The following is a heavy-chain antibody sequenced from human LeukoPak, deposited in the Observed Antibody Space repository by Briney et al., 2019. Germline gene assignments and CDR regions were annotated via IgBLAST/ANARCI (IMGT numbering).Heavy chain of an antibody. CDR3: AREAYYGSGSYYNWYNWFDP. Sequence: ASVKVSCKAFGYTFTSYAMNWVRQAPGQGLEWMGWINTNTGNPTYAQGFTGRFVFSLDTSVSTAYLQISSLKAEDTAVYYCAREAYYGSGSYYNWYNWFDPWGQGTLVTVSS. CDR1: GYTFTSYA. CDR2: INTNTGNP. D-gene: IGHD3-10*01. V-gene: IGHV7-4-1*02. J-gene: IGHJ5*02.